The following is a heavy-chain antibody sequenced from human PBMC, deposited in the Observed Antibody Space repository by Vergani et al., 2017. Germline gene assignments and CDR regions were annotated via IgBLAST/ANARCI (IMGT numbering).Heavy chain of an antibody. D-gene: IGHD3-10*01. Sequence: EVKLVESGGGLVKLGGSLRPSCAASGFTFSSNSMNWVRQAPGKVLQWVSSISSSSSYIHYSDSLKGRFTISRDNATSSLYLQMNSLRAEDTGVYYCARDRYYLGSGGYPYFYYYGLDVWGQGTAVTVSS. V-gene: IGHV3-21*01. CDR2: ISSSSSYI. CDR1: GFTFSSNS. CDR3: ARDRYYLGSGGYPYFYYYGLDV. J-gene: IGHJ6*02.